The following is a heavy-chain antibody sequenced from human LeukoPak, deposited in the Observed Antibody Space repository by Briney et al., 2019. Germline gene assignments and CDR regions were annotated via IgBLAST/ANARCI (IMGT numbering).Heavy chain of an antibody. Sequence: SETLSLTCTVSGGSISSYYWSWIRQPPGKGPEWIGDIYYSGSTNYNPSPKSRVTISVDTSKNQFSLKLSSVTAADTATYYCSRESGAFCPFGYWGQGTLVIVSS. CDR1: GGSISSYY. D-gene: IGHD1-26*01. CDR2: IYYSGST. J-gene: IGHJ4*02. CDR3: SRESGAFCPFGY. V-gene: IGHV4-59*01.